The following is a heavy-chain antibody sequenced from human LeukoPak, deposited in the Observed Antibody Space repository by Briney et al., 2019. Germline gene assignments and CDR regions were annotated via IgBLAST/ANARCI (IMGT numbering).Heavy chain of an antibody. Sequence: GASVTVSFTASGYIFTNYGISWVRQAPGQGLEWMGWISAYNGNTNYAQKFQGAVTITTDTSTSTGYMGLRSLRYDDTAVYYCAGDLRGGSFWLDPWGQGTLVTVSS. CDR1: GYIFTNYG. J-gene: IGHJ5*02. CDR3: AGDLRGGSFWLDP. CDR2: ISAYNGNT. D-gene: IGHD4-23*01. V-gene: IGHV1-18*01.